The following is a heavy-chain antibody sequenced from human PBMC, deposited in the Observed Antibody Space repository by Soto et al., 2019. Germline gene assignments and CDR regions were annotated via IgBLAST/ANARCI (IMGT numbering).Heavy chain of an antibody. D-gene: IGHD2-2*01. J-gene: IGHJ4*02. CDR2: IYYSGTI. Sequence: SETLSLTCTVSGGSVRSGDCYWSWIRQPPGKGLEWIGNIYYSGTIDYSPSLKSRVTISVDASKNQFSLKLSSVTAADTAVYYCARDPVPATPYFDYWGQGTLVTVSS. V-gene: IGHV4-61*08. CDR3: ARDPVPATPYFDY. CDR1: GGSVRSGDCY.